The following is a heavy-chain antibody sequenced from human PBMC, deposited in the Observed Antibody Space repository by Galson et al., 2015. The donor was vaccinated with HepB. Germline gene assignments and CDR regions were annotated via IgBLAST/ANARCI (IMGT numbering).Heavy chain of an antibody. J-gene: IGHJ4*02. CDR1: AYAFTSFY. CDR3: ARGGRDGYNYYLDF. Sequence: SVKVSCKASAYAFTSFYIHWVRQAPGQGFQWMGMINPSGGSTSYAQKFQGRVTMTRDTSTSTVYIELSSLSSEDTAVYYCARGGRDGYNYYLDFWGRGTLVTVSS. V-gene: IGHV1-46*01. D-gene: IGHD5-24*01. CDR2: INPSGGST.